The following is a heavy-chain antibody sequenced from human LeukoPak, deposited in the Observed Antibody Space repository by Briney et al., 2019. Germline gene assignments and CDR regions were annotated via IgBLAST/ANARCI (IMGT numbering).Heavy chain of an antibody. CDR3: ARGGPYSSSSLDY. D-gene: IGHD6-6*01. CDR1: GFTFSNSW. V-gene: IGHV3-74*01. CDR2: IKYDGSST. Sequence: GGSLRLSCAASGFTFSNSWMYWVRQTPDKGLVWVSRIKYDGSSTVYADSVKGRFTISRDNTKNTLDLQMNSLRAEDTAVYYCARGGPYSSSSLDYWGQGTLVTVSS. J-gene: IGHJ4*02.